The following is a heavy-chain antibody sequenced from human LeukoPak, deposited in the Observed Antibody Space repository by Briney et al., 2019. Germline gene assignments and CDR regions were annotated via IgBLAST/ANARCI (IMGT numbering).Heavy chain of an antibody. CDR2: ISTNGGGT. CDR1: GFTFSTYA. V-gene: IGHV3-64*01. D-gene: IGHD3-10*01. CDR3: ARYGSGKNFDY. Sequence: GGSLRLSCAASGFTFSTYAMHWVRQTPGKGLEYVSAISTNGGGTYYANSVKGRFTISRDNSKNTLYLQMGSLRAEDMAVYYCARYGSGKNFDYWGQGTPVTVSS. J-gene: IGHJ4*02.